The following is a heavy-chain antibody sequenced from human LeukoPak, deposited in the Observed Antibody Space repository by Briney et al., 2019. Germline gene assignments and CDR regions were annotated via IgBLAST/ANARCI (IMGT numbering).Heavy chain of an antibody. V-gene: IGHV3-30*04. D-gene: IGHD2-15*01. Sequence: GGSLRLSCAASGFTFSSYAMNWVRQAPGKGLEWVAVIPYDGSNKYYADSVKGRFTISRDNSKNTLYLQMNSLIAEDTAVYYCARELADIVVVVAATNAFDIWGQGTMVTVSS. J-gene: IGHJ3*02. CDR2: IPYDGSNK. CDR1: GFTFSSYA. CDR3: ARELADIVVVVAATNAFDI.